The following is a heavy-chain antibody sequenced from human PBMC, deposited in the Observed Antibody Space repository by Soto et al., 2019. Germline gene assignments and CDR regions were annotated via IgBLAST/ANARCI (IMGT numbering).Heavy chain of an antibody. V-gene: IGHV3-21*01. D-gene: IGHD1-26*01. Sequence: EEQLVESGGGLVKSGGSLRLSCAASGFTPSSYSMNWVRQAPGKGLEWVSSISSSSSYIYYADSVKGRFTISRDNAKNSLYLQMNSLRAEDTAVFYCARVNVGNSYYYYYMDVWGKGTTVTVSS. CDR3: ARVNVGNSYYYYYMDV. J-gene: IGHJ6*03. CDR1: GFTPSSYS. CDR2: ISSSSSYI.